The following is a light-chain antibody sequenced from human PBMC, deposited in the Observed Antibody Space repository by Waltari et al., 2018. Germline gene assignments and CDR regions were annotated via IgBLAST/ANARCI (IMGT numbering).Light chain of an antibody. V-gene: IGLV2-11*01. J-gene: IGLJ3*02. CDR2: DVG. CDR1: SSDVGNYNY. CDR3: CSYAGTYTWV. Sequence: QSALTQPRSVSGSPGQSVTISCTGTSSDVGNYNYVSWYQQPPGKAPKLMIYDVGKRPSGVPDRFSGSKSGNTASLTTSGLQAEDEAYYYCCSYAGTYTWVFGGGTKLTVL.